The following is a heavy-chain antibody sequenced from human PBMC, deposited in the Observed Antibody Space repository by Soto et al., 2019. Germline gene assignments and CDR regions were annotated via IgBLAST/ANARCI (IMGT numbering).Heavy chain of an antibody. D-gene: IGHD3-16*01. V-gene: IGHV4-59*01. CDR3: GGGEEGVVSPSAS. J-gene: IGHJ5*02. CDR2: IYYSGST. Sequence: SETLSLTCTVSGGSISSYYWSWIRQPPGKGLEWIGYIYYSGSTNYNPSLKSRVTISVDTSKNQFSLKLSSVTAADTAVYYCGGGEEGVVSPSASWGQGTRVTCSS. CDR1: GGSISSYY.